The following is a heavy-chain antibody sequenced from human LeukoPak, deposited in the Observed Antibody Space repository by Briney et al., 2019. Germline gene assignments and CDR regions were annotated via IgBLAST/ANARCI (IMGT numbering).Heavy chain of an antibody. Sequence: ASVKVSCKASGYTFTSYGINWVRQAPGQGLEWVGWISGYVGKTKYAQKLQGRVTMTTDTSTSTAYMELRRLRSDDTAVYFCARDPYDLLTGYYSGSGGDYWGQGTLVTVSS. CDR3: ARDPYDLLTGYYSGSGGDY. CDR1: GYTFTSYG. CDR2: ISGYVGKT. D-gene: IGHD3-9*01. J-gene: IGHJ4*02. V-gene: IGHV1-18*01.